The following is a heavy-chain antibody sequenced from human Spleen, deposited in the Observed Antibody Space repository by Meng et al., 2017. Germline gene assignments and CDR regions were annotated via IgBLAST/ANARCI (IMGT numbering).Heavy chain of an antibody. V-gene: IGHV3-33*01. Sequence: GGSLRLSCAASGFTFSSYGMHWVRQGPGKGLEWVAAIWYDGSNKYYAESVKGRFTISRDNSKNTLYLQMNSLRAEDTAVYYDARDQNDSSGYVSYYFDYWGQGTLVTVSS. CDR3: ARDQNDSSGYVSYYFDY. J-gene: IGHJ4*02. CDR1: GFTFSSYG. D-gene: IGHD3-22*01. CDR2: IWYDGSNK.